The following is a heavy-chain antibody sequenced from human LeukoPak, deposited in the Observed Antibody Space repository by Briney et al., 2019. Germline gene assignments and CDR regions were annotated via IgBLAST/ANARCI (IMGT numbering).Heavy chain of an antibody. V-gene: IGHV3-30*18. CDR1: GFTFSSYG. J-gene: IGHJ3*02. Sequence: GGSLRLSCAASGFTFSSYGMHWVRQAPGKGLEWVAVISYDGSNKYYADSVKGRFTISRDNSKNTLYLQMNSLRAEDTAVYYCAKVSQFWGSWRSHDAFDIWGQGTMVTVSS. CDR3: AKVSQFWGSWRSHDAFDI. CDR2: ISYDGSNK. D-gene: IGHD3-16*01.